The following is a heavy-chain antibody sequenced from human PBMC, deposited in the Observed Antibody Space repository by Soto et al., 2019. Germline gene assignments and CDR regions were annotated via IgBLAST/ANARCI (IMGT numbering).Heavy chain of an antibody. D-gene: IGHD3-22*01. CDR2: FDPEDGET. CDR3: ATEVKAGYYHQPYYYYYMDV. V-gene: IGHV1-24*01. Sequence: ASVKVSCKVSGYTLTELSMHWVRQAPGKGLEWMGGFDPEDGETIYAQKFQGRVTMTEDTSTDTAYMELSSLRSEDTAVYYCATEVKAGYYHQPYYYYYMDVWGKGTTVTVSS. J-gene: IGHJ6*03. CDR1: GYTLTELS.